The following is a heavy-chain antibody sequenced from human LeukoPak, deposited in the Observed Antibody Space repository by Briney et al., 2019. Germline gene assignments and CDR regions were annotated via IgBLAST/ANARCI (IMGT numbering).Heavy chain of an antibody. CDR3: AKDPFNYYYGLSWFDP. J-gene: IGHJ5*02. CDR2: LSGSGDDT. CDR1: GFTFSSYG. D-gene: IGHD3-10*01. Sequence: GGSLRLSCAVSGFTFSSYGMSWVRQAPGKGLEWVSALSGSGDDTYYADSVKGRFIISRDNSKNTLFLQMNSLRAEDTALYYCAKDPFNYYYGLSWFDPWGQGTLVTVSS. V-gene: IGHV3-23*01.